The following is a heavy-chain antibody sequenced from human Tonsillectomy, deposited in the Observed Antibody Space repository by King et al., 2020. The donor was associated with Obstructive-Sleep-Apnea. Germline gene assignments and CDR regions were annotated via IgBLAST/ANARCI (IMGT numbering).Heavy chain of an antibody. CDR3: AREEEGVATGTTDFQY. D-gene: IGHD1-7*01. CDR1: GFTFSTYA. J-gene: IGHJ4*02. Sequence: VQLVESGGGVVQPGRSLRLSCAASGFTFSTYAVHWVRQAPGKGLEWVTVISYVGATQYYADSVKGRFSISSGNSKNTVHLQMNSLRGEDTAVYYCAREEEGVATGTTDFQYWGQDTLVTVS. V-gene: IGHV3-30*04. CDR2: ISYVGATQ.